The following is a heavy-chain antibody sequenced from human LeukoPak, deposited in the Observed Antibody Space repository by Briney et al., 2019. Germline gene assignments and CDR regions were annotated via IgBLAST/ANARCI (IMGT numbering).Heavy chain of an antibody. CDR1: GYTFSNYG. J-gene: IGHJ6*03. CDR3: ARDGHSSGWYGDYYYYYYMDV. CDR2: INPNSGGT. V-gene: IGHV1-2*02. D-gene: IGHD6-19*01. Sequence: ASVKVSCKASGYTFSNYGISWVRQAAGQGHEWMGWINPNSGGTNYAQKFQGRVTMTRDTSISTAYMELNRLRSDDTALYYCARDGHSSGWYGDYYYYYYMDVWGKGTTVTVSS.